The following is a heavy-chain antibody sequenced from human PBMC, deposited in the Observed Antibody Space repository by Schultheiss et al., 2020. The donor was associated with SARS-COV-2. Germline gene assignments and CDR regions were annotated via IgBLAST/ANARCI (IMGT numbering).Heavy chain of an antibody. Sequence: SVKVSCKASGFTFSNSAIQWVRQARGQRLEWIGWIVVGSGNTNYAQKFQERVTITRDMSTSTAYMELSSLRSEDTAVYYCAAGHYDLCMDVWGQGTTVTVSS. CDR1: GFTFSNSA. CDR2: IVVGSGNT. D-gene: IGHD3-3*01. J-gene: IGHJ6*02. V-gene: IGHV1-58*02. CDR3: AAGHYDLCMDV.